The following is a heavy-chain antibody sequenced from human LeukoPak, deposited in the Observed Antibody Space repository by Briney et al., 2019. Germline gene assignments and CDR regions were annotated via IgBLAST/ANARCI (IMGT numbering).Heavy chain of an antibody. CDR2: ISSSSSYI. V-gene: IGHV3-21*01. CDR3: ARDRRGYDSEDY. J-gene: IGHJ4*02. Sequence: PGGSLRLSCAASGFTFSSYSMNWVRQAPGKGLEWVSSISSSSSYIYYADSVKGRFTISRDNAKNSLYLQMNSLRAEDTAVYYCARDRRGYDSEDYWGQGTLVTVSS. D-gene: IGHD5-12*01. CDR1: GFTFSSYS.